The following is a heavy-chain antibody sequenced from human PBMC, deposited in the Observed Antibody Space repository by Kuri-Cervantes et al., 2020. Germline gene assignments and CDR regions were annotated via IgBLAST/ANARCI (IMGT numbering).Heavy chain of an antibody. J-gene: IGHJ6*02. CDR2: ISYDGSNK. Sequence: GGSLRLSCAASGFTFSSYGMHWVRQAPGKGLEWVAVISYDGSNKYYADSVKGRFTISRDNSKNTLYLQMNSLRDEDTAVYYCARDPWLLLPYGMDVWGQGTTVTVSS. CDR3: ARDPWLLLPYGMDV. D-gene: IGHD3-22*01. V-gene: IGHV3-30*12. CDR1: GFTFSSYG.